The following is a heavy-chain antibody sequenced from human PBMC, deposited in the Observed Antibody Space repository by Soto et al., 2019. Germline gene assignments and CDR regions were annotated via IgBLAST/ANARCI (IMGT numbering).Heavy chain of an antibody. D-gene: IGHD4-17*01. CDR1: GGTFSSYA. J-gene: IGHJ4*02. V-gene: IGHV1-69*06. CDR3: AKIRLRSHLPTDYFAY. CDR2: IIPIFGTA. Sequence: QVQLVQSGAEVKKPGSSVKVSCKASGGTFSSYAISWVRQAHGQVLEWMGGIIPIFGTANYAQKFQGRVTITADKSTSTAYRELSSLRSEDTAVYYFAKIRLRSHLPTDYFAYWGQGTLVTVSS.